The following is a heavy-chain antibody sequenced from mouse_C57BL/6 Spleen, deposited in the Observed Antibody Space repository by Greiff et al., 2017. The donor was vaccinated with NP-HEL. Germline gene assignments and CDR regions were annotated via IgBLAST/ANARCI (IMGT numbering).Heavy chain of an antibody. CDR1: GYTFTSYT. V-gene: IGHV1-4*01. D-gene: IGHD4-1*01. CDR2: INPSSGYT. Sequence: VKVVESGAELARPGASVKMSCKASGYTFTSYTMHWVKQRPGQGLEWIGYINPSSGYTKYNQKFKDKATLTADKSSSTAYMQLSSLTSEDSAVYYCANNWDYFDYWGQGTTLTVSS. CDR3: ANNWDYFDY. J-gene: IGHJ2*01.